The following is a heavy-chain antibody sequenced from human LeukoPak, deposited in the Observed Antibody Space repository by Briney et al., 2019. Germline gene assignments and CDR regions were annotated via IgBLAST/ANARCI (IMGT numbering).Heavy chain of an antibody. V-gene: IGHV4-39*01. J-gene: IGHJ5*02. CDR3: ARVIRATGYYSNPKSGSFDL. D-gene: IGHD3-9*01. Sequence: SETLSLTCAVSGGSIRSSHHYWGWIRQPPGKGLEWIGIVYSSGSTYYNPSPRTRVTISVDTSKNQFSLWLTSVTAADTAMYFCARVIRATGYYSNPKSGSFDLWGQGTLVTVSS. CDR1: GGSIRSSHHY. CDR2: VYSSGST.